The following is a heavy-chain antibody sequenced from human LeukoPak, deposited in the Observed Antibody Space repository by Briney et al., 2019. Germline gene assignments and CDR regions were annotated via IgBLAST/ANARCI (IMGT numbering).Heavy chain of an antibody. CDR2: MNPNSGNT. J-gene: IGHJ4*02. Sequence: ASVKVSCKASGYTFTSYDINWVRQATGQGLEWMGWMNPNSGNTNYAQKLQGRVTMTTDTSTSTAYMELRSLRSDDTAVYYCARDKEIQWDQLDYWGQGTLVTVSS. CDR3: ARDKEIQWDQLDY. CDR1: GYTFTSYD. D-gene: IGHD1-26*01. V-gene: IGHV1-18*01.